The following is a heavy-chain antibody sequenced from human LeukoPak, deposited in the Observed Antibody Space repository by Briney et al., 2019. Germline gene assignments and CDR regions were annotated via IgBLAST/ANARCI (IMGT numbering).Heavy chain of an antibody. CDR3: ARDPRRSTSRLDAFDI. J-gene: IGHJ3*02. Sequence: PSETLSLTCTVSGGSISSYYWSWIRQPPGKGLEWIGYIYYSGSTNYDPSLKSRVTISVDTSKNQFSLKLSSVTAADTAVYYCARDPRRSTSRLDAFDIWGQGTMVTVSS. D-gene: IGHD2-2*01. CDR2: IYYSGST. V-gene: IGHV4-59*12. CDR1: GGSISSYY.